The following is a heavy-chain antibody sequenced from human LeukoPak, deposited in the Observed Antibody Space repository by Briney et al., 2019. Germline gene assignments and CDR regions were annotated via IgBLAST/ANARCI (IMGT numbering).Heavy chain of an antibody. CDR3: ARDSISSSWYYFDY. CDR1: GFTFSSYG. J-gene: IGHJ4*02. CDR2: IRYDGSNK. Sequence: GGSLRLSCAASGFTFSSYGMHWVSQAPGKGLEWVAFIRYDGSNKYYADSVKGRFTISRDNSKNTLYLQMNSPRAEDTAVYYCARDSISSSWYYFDYWGQGTLVTVSS. D-gene: IGHD6-13*01. V-gene: IGHV3-30*02.